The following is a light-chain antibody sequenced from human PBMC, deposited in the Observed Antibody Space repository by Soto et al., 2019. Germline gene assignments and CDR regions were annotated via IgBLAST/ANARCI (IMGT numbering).Light chain of an antibody. Sequence: SQSAAALSLYQGERATLSCRASQSVSSNLAWYQQKPGQAPRLLIYDASTRATVIPARFSGSGSGTEFTLTISSLQSEDCAIYYCQQYHTWPITFGGGTKVDIK. J-gene: IGKJ4*01. CDR1: QSVSSN. CDR2: DAS. CDR3: QQYHTWPIT. V-gene: IGKV3-15*01.